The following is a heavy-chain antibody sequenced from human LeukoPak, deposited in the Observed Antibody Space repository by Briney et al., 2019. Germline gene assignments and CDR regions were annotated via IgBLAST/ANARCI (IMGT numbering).Heavy chain of an antibody. CDR3: ARETGGGAFDI. J-gene: IGHJ3*02. D-gene: IGHD3-16*01. CDR1: GGSFSSYA. Sequence: SVKVSFKASGGSFSSYAISWVRQAPGQGLEWMGGIIPIFGTANYAQKFQGRVTITADESTSIAYMELSSLRSEDTAVYYCARETGGGAFDIWGQGTMVTVSS. CDR2: IIPIFGTA. V-gene: IGHV1-69*01.